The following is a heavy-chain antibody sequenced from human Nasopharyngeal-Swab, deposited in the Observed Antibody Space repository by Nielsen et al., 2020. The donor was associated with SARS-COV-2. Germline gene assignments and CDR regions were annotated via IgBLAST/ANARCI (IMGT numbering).Heavy chain of an antibody. CDR3: AKDLGVESPLWFDY. D-gene: IGHD4-23*01. CDR1: GFTFSDYY. V-gene: IGHV3-11*05. J-gene: IGHJ4*02. Sequence: GESLKISCAASGFTFSDYYMSWIRQAPGKGLEWVSFISSSGSYTNYADSVKGRFTISRDNSKNTLYLQMSSLRAEDTAIYYCAKDLGVESPLWFDYWGQGTLVTVSS. CDR2: ISSSGSYT.